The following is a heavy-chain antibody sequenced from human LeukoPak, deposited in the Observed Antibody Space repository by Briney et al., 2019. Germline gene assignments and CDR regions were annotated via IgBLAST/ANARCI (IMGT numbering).Heavy chain of an antibody. CDR1: GGSISSANW. CDR3: ARDQGGYSCYAYFDY. Sequence: QASETLSLTCAVSGGSISSANWWSWVRQPPGKGLEWIGYIYYSGSTNYNPSLKSRVTISVDTSKNQFSLKLSSVTAADTAVYYCARDQGGYSCYAYFDYWGQGTLVTVSS. D-gene: IGHD5-12*01. J-gene: IGHJ4*02. V-gene: IGHV4-4*02. CDR2: IYYSGST.